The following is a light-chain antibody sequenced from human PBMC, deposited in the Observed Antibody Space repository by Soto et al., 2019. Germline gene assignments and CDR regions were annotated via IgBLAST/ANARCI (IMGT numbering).Light chain of an antibody. J-gene: IGKJ2*01. V-gene: IGKV1-39*01. CDR2: AAS. Sequence: DIQMTQSPSSLSASVGDRVTITCRASQSISSYLNWYQQKPGKAPKLLIYAASSLQSGVPSRFSGSGSGTDFTLTISSLQPEDFATYYCQQSYSTFYTFGHGTKLEIK. CDR3: QQSYSTFYT. CDR1: QSISSY.